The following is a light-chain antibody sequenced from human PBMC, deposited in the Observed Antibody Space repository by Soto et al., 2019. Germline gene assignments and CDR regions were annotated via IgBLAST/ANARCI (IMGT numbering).Light chain of an antibody. CDR2: DAS. J-gene: IGKJ5*01. V-gene: IGKV3-11*01. Sequence: EIALTQSPATLSLSPGESATLSCRASQSVKTFLVWYQQKPAQAPRLLIYDASHRATGIPARFSGSGSGTDFTLTISSLQPEDAAVYYCQQRSNWPPITFGQGTRLEIK. CDR1: QSVKTF. CDR3: QQRSNWPPIT.